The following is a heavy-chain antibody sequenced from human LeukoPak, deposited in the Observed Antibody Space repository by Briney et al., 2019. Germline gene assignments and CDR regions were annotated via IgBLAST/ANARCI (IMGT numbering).Heavy chain of an antibody. CDR1: GGSISSGSYY. CDR2: IYTSGST. V-gene: IGHV4-61*02. D-gene: IGHD4-17*01. J-gene: IGHJ4*02. CDR3: AREYGDFDY. Sequence: SQTLSLTCTVSGGSISSGSYYWSWIRQPAGKGLEWIGRIYTSGSTNYNPSLKSRVTISVDTSKNQFSLKLSSVTAADTAVYYCAREYGDFDYWGQETLVTVSS.